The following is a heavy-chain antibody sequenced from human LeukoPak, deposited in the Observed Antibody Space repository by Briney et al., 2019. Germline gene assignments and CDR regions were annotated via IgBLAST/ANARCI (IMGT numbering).Heavy chain of an antibody. Sequence: SETLSLTCAVYGGSFSGYYWSWIRQPPGKGLEWIGEINHSGSTNYNPSLKSRVTISVDTSKNQFSLKLTSVTAADTAVYYCARVATGKGYPFDYWGQGTLVTVSS. CDR1: GGSFSGYY. J-gene: IGHJ4*02. CDR2: INHSGST. D-gene: IGHD5-12*01. V-gene: IGHV4-34*01. CDR3: ARVATGKGYPFDY.